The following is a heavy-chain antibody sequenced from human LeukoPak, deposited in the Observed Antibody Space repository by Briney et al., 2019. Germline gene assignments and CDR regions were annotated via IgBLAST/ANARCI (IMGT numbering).Heavy chain of an antibody. V-gene: IGHV3-23*01. CDR1: GFTFSSYA. J-gene: IGHJ4*02. Sequence: GGSLRLSCAASGFTFSSYAMSWVRQAPGKGLERVSAISGSGGSTYYADSVKGRFTISRDNSKNTLYLQMNSLRAEDTAVYYCAKEGGRVHLGELFGWGQGTLVTVSS. CDR2: ISGSGGST. CDR3: AKEGGRVHLGELFG. D-gene: IGHD3-16*01.